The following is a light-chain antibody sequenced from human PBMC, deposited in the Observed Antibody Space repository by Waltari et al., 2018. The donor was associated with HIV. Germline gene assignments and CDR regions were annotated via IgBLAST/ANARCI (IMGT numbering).Light chain of an antibody. CDR1: QAISGN. CDR2: AVS. J-gene: IGKJ3*01. V-gene: IGKV1-9*01. CDR3: QQLNSYLGYT. Sequence: TQLTHSPSFLSASVVDRVTITRRASQAISGNLAWYQLRPERAPKLLVYAVSALQSGVPSRFSGSVSGTRFTLTINRLQPEDFATYYCQQLNSYLGYTFGPGTKVDIK.